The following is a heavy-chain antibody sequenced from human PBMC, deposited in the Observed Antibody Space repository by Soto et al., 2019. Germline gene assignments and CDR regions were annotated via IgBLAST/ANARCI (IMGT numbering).Heavy chain of an antibody. CDR3: ARDVGSGYEILYYYYYWMHF. D-gene: IGHD5-12*01. Sequence: GASVQVSCTASGYPFTSYDINWVRQATGQGLAWMGWMNPNSGNTGYAQKFQGRVTMTRNTSISTAYMELSSLRSEDTAVYYCARDVGSGYEILYYYYYWMHFWGPGTTVTVSS. CDR1: GYPFTSYD. J-gene: IGHJ6*02. CDR2: MNPNSGNT. V-gene: IGHV1-8*01.